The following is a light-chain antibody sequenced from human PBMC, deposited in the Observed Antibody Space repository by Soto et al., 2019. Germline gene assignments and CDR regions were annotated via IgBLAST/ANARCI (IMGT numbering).Light chain of an antibody. J-gene: IGKJ2*01. V-gene: IGKV3-20*01. Sequence: EIVLTQSPGTLSLSPGERATLSCRASQSLTSSYSAWYKQRPGPAPTLLIYGASSRATGIPDRFSGSGSGTDVTHTSTRLEPDDLALFYCQQYESPSYTFGQGTKLEI. CDR1: QSLTSSY. CDR2: GAS. CDR3: QQYESPSYT.